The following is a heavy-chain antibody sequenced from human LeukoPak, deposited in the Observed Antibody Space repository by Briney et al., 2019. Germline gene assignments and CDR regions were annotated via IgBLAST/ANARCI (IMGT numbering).Heavy chain of an antibody. CDR2: VNRDGSET. V-gene: IGHV3-7*03. CDR3: ARNNGMDV. CDR1: GCALSSHW. Sequence: GGSLRLSCAASGCALSSHWMTWVRQVPGRGPEWVANVNRDGSETYYLDSVKGRFTISKDNAKNSLYLQMNSLRAEDTALYHCARNNGMDVWGQGTTVIVSS. J-gene: IGHJ6*02.